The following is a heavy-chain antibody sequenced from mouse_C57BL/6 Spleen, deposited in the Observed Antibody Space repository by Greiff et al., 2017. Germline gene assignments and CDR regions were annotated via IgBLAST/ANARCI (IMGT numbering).Heavy chain of an antibody. CDR2: ISSGSSTI. D-gene: IGHD1-1*01. Sequence: EVQGVESGGGLVKPGGSLKLSCAASGFTFSDYGMHWVRQAPEKGLAWVAYISSGSSTIYYADTVTCRFPISRDNAKTTLFLQMTSLRSEDTAMYYCARPGITTVVEGYGYFDYWGQGTTLTVSS. CDR3: ARPGITTVVEGYGYFDY. J-gene: IGHJ2*01. CDR1: GFTFSDYG. V-gene: IGHV5-17*01.